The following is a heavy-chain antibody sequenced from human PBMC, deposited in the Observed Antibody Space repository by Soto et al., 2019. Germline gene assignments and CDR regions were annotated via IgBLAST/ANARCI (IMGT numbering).Heavy chain of an antibody. CDR1: GGSISSYC. CDR3: ARTPSNYYDSSGHFDY. CDR2: IYTSGST. J-gene: IGHJ4*02. Sequence: SETLSLTCTVSGGSISSYCWSWIRQPAGKGLEWIGRIYTSGSTNYNPSLKSRVTMSVDTSKNQFSLKLSSVTAADTAVYYCARTPSNYYDSSGHFDYWGQGTLVTVSS. V-gene: IGHV4-4*07. D-gene: IGHD3-22*01.